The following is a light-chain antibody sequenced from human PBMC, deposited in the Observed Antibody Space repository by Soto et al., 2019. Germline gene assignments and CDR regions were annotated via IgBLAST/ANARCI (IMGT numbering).Light chain of an antibody. Sequence: DIQMTQSPSTLSASVGDRVTITCRASQSISTWLAWYQLKPGKAPNLLIYRASSLESGVPSRFSGSGSGTEFTLTISSLQPDDFATYYFQQYNTVYTFGQGTKLEIK. CDR3: QQYNTVYT. V-gene: IGKV1-5*03. CDR1: QSISTW. J-gene: IGKJ2*01. CDR2: RAS.